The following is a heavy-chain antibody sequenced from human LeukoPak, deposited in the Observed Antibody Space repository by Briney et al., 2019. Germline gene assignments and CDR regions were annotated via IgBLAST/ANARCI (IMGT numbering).Heavy chain of an antibody. CDR2: ISYDGSNK. J-gene: IGHJ4*02. V-gene: IGHV3-30*18. Sequence: GGSLRLSCAASGFTFSTYGMHWVRQAPGKGLEWVAVISYDGSNKYYADSVKGRFTISRDNSKNTLYLQMNSLRAEDTAVYYCAKEMSSGYRPFDYWGQGTLVTVSS. D-gene: IGHD3-22*01. CDR1: GFTFSTYG. CDR3: AKEMSSGYRPFDY.